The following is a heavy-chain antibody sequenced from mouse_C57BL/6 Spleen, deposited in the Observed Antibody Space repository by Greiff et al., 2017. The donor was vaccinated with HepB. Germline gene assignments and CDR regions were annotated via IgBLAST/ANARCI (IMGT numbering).Heavy chain of an antibody. D-gene: IGHD4-1*01. V-gene: IGHV1-4*01. CDR3: ARGWDWYFDY. CDR1: GYTFTSYT. Sequence: ESGAELARPGASVKMSCKASGYTFTSYTMHWVKQRPGQGLEWIGYINPSSGYTKYNQKFKDKATLTADKSSSTAYMQLSSLTSEDSAVYYCARGWDWYFDYWGQGTTLTVSS. CDR2: INPSSGYT. J-gene: IGHJ2*01.